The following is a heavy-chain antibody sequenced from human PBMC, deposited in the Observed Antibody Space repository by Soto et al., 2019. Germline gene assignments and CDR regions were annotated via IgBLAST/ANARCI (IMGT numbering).Heavy chain of an antibody. J-gene: IGHJ6*02. Sequence: QVQLVQSGAEVKKPGASVKVSCKASGYTFSNYGISWVRQGPGQGREWMGGISGYNGNTHYEEKGQDRIKMTTDTSTSTTYLELRSLRSDDTAVYFCARDPGFGFGYSYAFAMDVWGQGTTVTVSS. CDR2: ISGYNGNT. CDR3: ARDPGFGFGYSYAFAMDV. D-gene: IGHD5-18*01. CDR1: GYTFSNYG. V-gene: IGHV1-18*01.